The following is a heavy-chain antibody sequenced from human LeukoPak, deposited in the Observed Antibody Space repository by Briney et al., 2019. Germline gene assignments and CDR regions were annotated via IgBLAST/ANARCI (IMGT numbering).Heavy chain of an antibody. Sequence: SETLPLTCTVSGGSISSYCWSWIRQPPGKGLEWIGYIYYSGSTNYNPSLKSRVTISVDTSKNQFSLKLSSVTAADTAVYYCARHYDFWSGYSYYYYGMDVWGQGTTVTVSS. CDR1: GGSISSYC. J-gene: IGHJ6*02. CDR3: ARHYDFWSGYSYYYYGMDV. V-gene: IGHV4-59*08. CDR2: IYYSGST. D-gene: IGHD3-3*01.